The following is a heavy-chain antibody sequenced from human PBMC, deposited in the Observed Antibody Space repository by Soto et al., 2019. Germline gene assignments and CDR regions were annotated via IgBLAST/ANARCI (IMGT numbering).Heavy chain of an antibody. CDR1: GFTFSSYW. CDR2: INSDGSST. Sequence: AGGSLRLSCAASGFTFSSYWMHWVRQAPGKGLVWVSRINSDGSSTSYADSVKGRFTISRDNSKNTLYLQMSSLRAEDTAVYYCVKERGIVGGFSGAFDIWGQGTMVTVSS. J-gene: IGHJ3*02. D-gene: IGHD1-26*01. CDR3: VKERGIVGGFSGAFDI. V-gene: IGHV3-74*01.